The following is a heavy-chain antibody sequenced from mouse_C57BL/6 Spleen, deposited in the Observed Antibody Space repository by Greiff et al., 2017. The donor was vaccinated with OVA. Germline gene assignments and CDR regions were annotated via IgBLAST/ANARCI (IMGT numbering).Heavy chain of an antibody. V-gene: IGHV14-4*01. CDR2: IDPENGDT. J-gene: IGHJ4*01. CDR3: TTGLLGMDY. CDR1: GFNIKDDY. D-gene: IGHD2-3*01. Sequence: EVQLQQSGAELVRPGASVKLSCTASGFNIKDDYMHWVKQRPEQGLEWIGWIDPENGDTEYASKFQGKATIKADTSSNTVYLQLSSLTYEDTAVSYCTTGLLGMDYWGQGTSVTVSA.